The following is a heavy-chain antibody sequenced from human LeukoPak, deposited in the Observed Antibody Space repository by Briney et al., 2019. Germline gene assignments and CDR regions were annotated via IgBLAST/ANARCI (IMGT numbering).Heavy chain of an antibody. D-gene: IGHD3-16*02. Sequence: SGTLSLTCYVSGGSISNNYWTWIRQPPGKGLEWIGYVYSTGSTNYNPSLKSRVTISVDTSKNQFSLQLASVTAADTAVYYCARGGYDYVWGSYRFGYFDYWGQGTLVTVSS. CDR3: ARGGYDYVWGSYRFGYFDY. J-gene: IGHJ4*02. CDR2: VYSTGST. CDR1: GGSISNNY. V-gene: IGHV4-59*01.